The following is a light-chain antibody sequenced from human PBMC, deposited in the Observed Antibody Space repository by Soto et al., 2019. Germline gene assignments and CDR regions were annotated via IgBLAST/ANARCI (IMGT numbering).Light chain of an antibody. Sequence: QSALTQPASVSGSPGQSITISCTGTISDVGGYNYVSWYQQHPGKAPKLMIFDVSNRPSGVSNRFSGSKSGYTASLTISGLQAEDEADYYCSSDTSSSTYVFGTGIKVTVL. CDR2: DVS. V-gene: IGLV2-14*03. CDR1: ISDVGGYNY. J-gene: IGLJ1*01. CDR3: SSDTSSSTYV.